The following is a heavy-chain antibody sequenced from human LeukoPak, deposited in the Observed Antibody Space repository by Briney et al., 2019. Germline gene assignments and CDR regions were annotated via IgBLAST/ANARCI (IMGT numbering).Heavy chain of an antibody. CDR3: AKEKRVYCTNGVCYSPPFGY. V-gene: IGHV3-23*01. D-gene: IGHD2-8*01. J-gene: IGHJ4*02. CDR1: GVTFSSYV. CDR2: ISGSGGGT. Sequence: TGGSLRLSCEASGVTFSSYVMSWVRQAPGKGPEWVSGISGSGGGTYYADSVKGRFTISRDNSKNTLYLQMNSLRAEDTAVYYCAKEKRVYCTNGVCYSPPFGYWGQGTLVTVSS.